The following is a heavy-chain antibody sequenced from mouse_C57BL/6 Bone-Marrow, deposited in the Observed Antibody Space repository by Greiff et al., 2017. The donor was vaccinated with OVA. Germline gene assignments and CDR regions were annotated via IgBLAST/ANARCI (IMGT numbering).Heavy chain of an antibody. CDR3: ARDYYGSSYLYAMDY. J-gene: IGHJ4*01. Sequence: EVQGVESGPELVKPGASVKISCKASGYSFTDYNMNWVKQSNGKSLEWIGVINPNYGTTSYNQKFKGKATLTVDQSSSTAYMQLNSLTSEDSAVYYCARDYYGSSYLYAMDYWGQGTSVTVSS. CDR1: GYSFTDYN. CDR2: INPNYGTT. D-gene: IGHD1-1*01. V-gene: IGHV1-39*01.